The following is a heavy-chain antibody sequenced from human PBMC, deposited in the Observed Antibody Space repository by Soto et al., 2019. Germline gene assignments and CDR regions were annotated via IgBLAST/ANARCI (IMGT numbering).Heavy chain of an antibody. J-gene: IGHJ4*02. Sequence: GASVKVSCKASGFTFSNSAVQWVRQPRGQRIEWMGWIVVGSGHPNLAQRFQDRVTLTRDVSTGTAYMELSSLRSEDTAVYYCAADVIAVAGDFDYWGQGTQVTVSS. CDR2: IVVGSGHP. CDR3: AADVIAVAGDFDY. CDR1: GFTFSNSA. D-gene: IGHD6-19*01. V-gene: IGHV1-58*01.